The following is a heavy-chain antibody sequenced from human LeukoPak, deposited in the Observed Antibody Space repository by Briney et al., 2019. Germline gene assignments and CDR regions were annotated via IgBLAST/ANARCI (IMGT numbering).Heavy chain of an antibody. CDR2: IIPIFGTA. V-gene: IGHV1-69*05. D-gene: IGHD2-2*01. J-gene: IGHJ4*02. CDR3: ARGREVPAAHNDY. Sequence: SVKVSCKASGGTFSSYAISWVRQAPGQGLEWMGRIIPIFGTANYAQKFQGRVTMTRNTSISTAYMELSSLRSEDTAVYYCARGREVPAAHNDYWGQGTLVTVSS. CDR1: GGTFSSYA.